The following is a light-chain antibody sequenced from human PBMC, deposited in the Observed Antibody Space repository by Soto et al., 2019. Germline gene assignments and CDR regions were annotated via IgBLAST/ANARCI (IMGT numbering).Light chain of an antibody. Sequence: QSVLTQPPSASGTPGQRVIISCSGSSSNIGSNNVNWFQQLPGTAPKLLMYSNNQRPSGVPDRFSDSKSGTSASLAISELQSEDEADYYCAAWDESLNGVIFGGGTKLTVL. CDR3: AAWDESLNGVI. CDR2: SNN. J-gene: IGLJ2*01. CDR1: SSNIGSNN. V-gene: IGLV1-44*01.